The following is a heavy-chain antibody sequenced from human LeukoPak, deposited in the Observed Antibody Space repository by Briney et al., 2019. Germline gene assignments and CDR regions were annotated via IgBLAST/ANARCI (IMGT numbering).Heavy chain of an antibody. D-gene: IGHD4-11*01. V-gene: IGHV4-4*07. CDR3: ARLWRDGSNWHPDDN. CDR2: TSVNEGA. J-gene: IGHJ4*02. CDR1: GASVTAYL. Sequence: SETLSLTCTVSGASVTAYLWSWIRQPAGRGLEWIGRTSVNEGATYNPSLMSRVTMSVDTSKNQFSLRLTSMTAADTAIYYCARLWRDGSNWHPDDNWGQGTLVTVSS.